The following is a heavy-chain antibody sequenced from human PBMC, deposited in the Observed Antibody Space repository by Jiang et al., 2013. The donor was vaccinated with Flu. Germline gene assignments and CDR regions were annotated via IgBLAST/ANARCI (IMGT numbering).Heavy chain of an antibody. V-gene: IGHV2-70*11. D-gene: IGHD4-17*01. CDR3: ARTFYGDYGIYFDY. Sequence: KPTQTLTLTCTFSGFSLTTSEMCVSWIRQPPGRALEWLARIDWDDDKNYSPYLETRLTISKDTSKNQVVLTMTNVDPVDTATYYCARTFYGDYGIYFDYWGRESWSPSPQ. CDR2: IDWDDDK. CDR1: GFSLTTSEMC. J-gene: IGHJ4*02.